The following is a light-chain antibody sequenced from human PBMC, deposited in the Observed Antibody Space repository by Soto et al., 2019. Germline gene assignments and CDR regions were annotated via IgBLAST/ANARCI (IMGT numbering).Light chain of an antibody. J-gene: IGKJ1*01. CDR1: QSVSSS. V-gene: IGKV3-20*01. CDR2: GAS. CDR3: QQYGSSPWT. Sequence: IVLTQSPATLSVSPGETATLSCRASQSVSSSVAWYQQKPGQAPRLLIYGASARATGIPARFSGSGSGTDFTLTISRLEPEDFAVYYCQQYGSSPWTFGQGTNVDIK.